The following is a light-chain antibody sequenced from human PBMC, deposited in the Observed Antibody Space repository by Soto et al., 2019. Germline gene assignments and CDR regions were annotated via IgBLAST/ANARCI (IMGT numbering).Light chain of an antibody. J-gene: IGLJ2*01. CDR3: SSYTSSSTYVV. CDR1: SSVVGGYNY. CDR2: DVS. Sequence: QSALTQPASVSGSPGQSITISCTGTSSVVGGYNYVSWYQQHPGKAPKLMMYDVSNRPSGVSNRFSGSKSGNTASLTISGLQAEDEADYYCSSYTSSSTYVVFGGGTKLTVL. V-gene: IGLV2-14*01.